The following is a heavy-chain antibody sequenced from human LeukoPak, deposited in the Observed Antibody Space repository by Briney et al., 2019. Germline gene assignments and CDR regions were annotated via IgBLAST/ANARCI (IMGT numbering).Heavy chain of an antibody. V-gene: IGHV3-NL1*01. D-gene: IGHD4-17*01. J-gene: IGHJ4*02. CDR2: IDGGGTT. CDR3: ARGCYGEYVCLDN. CDR1: GFTFSKYG. Sequence: PGGSLRLSCAASGFTFSKYGMHWVRQAPGKGLEWVSVIDGGGTTYYADSVRGRFTISRDNAKNTLYLQMHSLTAEDTAVYYCARGCYGEYVCLDNWGQGALVTVSS.